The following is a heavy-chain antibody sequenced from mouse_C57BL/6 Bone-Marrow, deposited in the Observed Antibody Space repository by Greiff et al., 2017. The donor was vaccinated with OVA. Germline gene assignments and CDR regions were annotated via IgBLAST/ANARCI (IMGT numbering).Heavy chain of an antibody. D-gene: IGHD3-2*02. V-gene: IGHV1-26*01. Sequence: VQLQQSGPELVKPGASVKISCKASGYTFTDYYMNWVKQSHGKSLEWIGDINPNNGGTSYNQKFKGKATLTVDKSSSTAYMELRSLTSEDSAVYYCAPQLRLRPYAMDYWGQGTPVTVSS. CDR2: INPNNGGT. CDR3: APQLRLRPYAMDY. CDR1: GYTFTDYY. J-gene: IGHJ4*01.